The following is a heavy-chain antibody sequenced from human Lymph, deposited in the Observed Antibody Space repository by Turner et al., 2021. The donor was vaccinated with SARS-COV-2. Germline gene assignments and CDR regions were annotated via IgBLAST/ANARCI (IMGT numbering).Heavy chain of an antibody. CDR2: ITFTISYI. CDR1: GFTFSSYS. CDR3: ARGPPDFPYYFDY. Sequence: EVQLVESGGGRVKPGGSLRPSCAAYGFTFSSYSMNWVRQAPGKVLEWVSSITFTISYIYYADSVKGRFTISRDNAKNSLYLQMNSLRAEDTAVYYCARGPPDFPYYFDYWGQGTLVTVSS. J-gene: IGHJ4*02. D-gene: IGHD2-21*02. V-gene: IGHV3-21*01.